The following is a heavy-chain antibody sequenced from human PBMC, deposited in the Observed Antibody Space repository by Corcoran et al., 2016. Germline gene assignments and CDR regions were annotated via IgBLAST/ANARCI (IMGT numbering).Heavy chain of an antibody. CDR3: AKDSSSSGGGPGGMDV. CDR1: GFTFSSYG. V-gene: IGHV3-30*18. CDR2: ISYDGSNK. Sequence: QVQLVESGGGVVQPGRSLRLSCAASGFTFSSYGMHWVRQAPGKGLEWVAVISYDGSNKYYADSVKGRFTISRDNSKNTLYLQMNSLRAEDTAVYYCAKDSSSSGGGPGGMDVWGQGTTVTVSS. D-gene: IGHD6-13*01. J-gene: IGHJ6*02.